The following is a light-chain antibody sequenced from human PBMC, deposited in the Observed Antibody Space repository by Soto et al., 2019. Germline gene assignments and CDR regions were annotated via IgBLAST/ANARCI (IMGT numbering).Light chain of an antibody. V-gene: IGKV1-12*01. CDR3: HQARSFPWT. J-gene: IGKJ1*01. Sequence: DIQLHQSPSSVAASVGHTVTSTCRASQGLSIWLAWYQHKPGKAHKLLIFGVSNLQSGVPSRFSGSASGADFTLTINSLQPEDFAPYYCHQARSFPWTFGHGTRVEI. CDR2: GVS. CDR1: QGLSIW.